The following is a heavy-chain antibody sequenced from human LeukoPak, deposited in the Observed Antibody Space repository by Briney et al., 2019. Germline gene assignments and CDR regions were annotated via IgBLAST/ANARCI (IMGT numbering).Heavy chain of an antibody. V-gene: IGHV4-4*08. CDR1: GVSISGFY. CDR2: SHTGGSI. Sequence: PSETLPLTCTVSGVSISGFYWNWIRQPPRKGLEWVGYSHTGGSISSNPSLNSRVAFSMDTSKNQVSLRLNSVTATDTAVYYCARRRGGFGEGEFDYWGQGIPVTVST. CDR3: ARRRGGFGEGEFDY. D-gene: IGHD3-10*01. J-gene: IGHJ4*02.